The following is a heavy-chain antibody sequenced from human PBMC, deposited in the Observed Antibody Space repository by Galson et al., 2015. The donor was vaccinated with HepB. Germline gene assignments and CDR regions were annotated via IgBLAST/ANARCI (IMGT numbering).Heavy chain of an antibody. J-gene: IGHJ4*02. CDR1: GGSISSYY. D-gene: IGHD3-22*01. V-gene: IGHV4-59*08. CDR3: ARRGYYDSSGHFDY. CDR2: IYYSGST. Sequence: ETLSLTCTVSGGSISSYYWSWIRQPPGKGLEWIGYIYYSGSTNYNPSLKSRVTISVDTSKNQFSLKLSSVTAADTAVYYCARRGYYDSSGHFDYWGQGTLVTVSS.